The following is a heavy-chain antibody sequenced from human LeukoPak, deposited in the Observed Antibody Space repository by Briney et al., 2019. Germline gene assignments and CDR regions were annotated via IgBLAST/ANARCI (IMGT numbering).Heavy chain of an antibody. CDR2: ISNDGNQK. CDR1: GFTFSTYG. V-gene: IGHV3-30*18. J-gene: IGHJ4*02. CDR3: AKDLSMGAFDF. Sequence: PGGSLRLSCEGTGFTFSTYGIHWVRQAPGKGLEWVALISNDGNQKFYADSVKGRFTISRDNSKNTQSLQMNSLRAEDTAMYYCAKDLSMGAFDFWGQGTLVTVSS. D-gene: IGHD4/OR15-4a*01.